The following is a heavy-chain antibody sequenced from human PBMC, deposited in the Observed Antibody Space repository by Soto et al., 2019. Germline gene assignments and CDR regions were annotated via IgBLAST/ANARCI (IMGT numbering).Heavy chain of an antibody. Sequence: QVQLQESGPGLVKPSQALSLTCSVSGDYISSGGYYWTWIRQHPGKGLEWIGHIYYSGNTYYNPSLPSLKSRVSISADTSKNQFFLRLSSVTAADTAVYYCAVATPAAGTVYWGQGTLVTVSS. CDR3: AVATPAAGTVY. V-gene: IGHV4-31*03. CDR1: GDYISSGGYY. J-gene: IGHJ4*02. CDR2: IYYSGNT. D-gene: IGHD6-13*01.